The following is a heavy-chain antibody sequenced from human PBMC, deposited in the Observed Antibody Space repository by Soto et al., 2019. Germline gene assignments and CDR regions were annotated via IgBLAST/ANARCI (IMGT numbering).Heavy chain of an antibody. CDR3: ARDSRVPPSHDYGDVFDP. CDR2: IIPIFGTA. CDR1: GGTFSSYA. Sequence: QVQLVQSGAEVKKPGSSVKVSCKASGGTFSSYAISWVRQAPGQGLEWMGGIIPIFGTANYAQKFQGRVTITADESTSTAYMELSSLRSEDTAVYYCARDSRVPPSHDYGDVFDPWGQGTLVTVSS. J-gene: IGHJ5*02. D-gene: IGHD4-17*01. V-gene: IGHV1-69*01.